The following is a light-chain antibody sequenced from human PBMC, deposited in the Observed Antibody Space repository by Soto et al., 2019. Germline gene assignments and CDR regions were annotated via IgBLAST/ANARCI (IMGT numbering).Light chain of an antibody. J-gene: IGKJ1*01. V-gene: IGKV3-20*01. CDR2: AAS. Sequence: EIALTQSPGTLSLSPGERATLSCRASQSVTANYLACYQQRPGQAPRLLIYAASIGATGVPDRFSGSGSGTDFTLTISRLEPEDFAVYYCLQYGVPLWTFGQGTTVEIK. CDR1: QSVTANY. CDR3: LQYGVPLWT.